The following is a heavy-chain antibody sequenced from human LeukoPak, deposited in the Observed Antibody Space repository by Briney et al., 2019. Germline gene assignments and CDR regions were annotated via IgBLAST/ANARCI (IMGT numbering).Heavy chain of an antibody. Sequence: SETLSLTCAVYGGSFSGYYWSWIRQPPGKRLEWIGEINHSGSTNYNPSLKSRVTISVDTSKNQFSLKLSSVTAADTAVYYCARGSSSSLGSMDVWGKGTTVTVSS. CDR1: GGSFSGYY. CDR2: INHSGST. CDR3: ARGSSSSLGSMDV. D-gene: IGHD6-13*01. V-gene: IGHV4-34*01. J-gene: IGHJ6*03.